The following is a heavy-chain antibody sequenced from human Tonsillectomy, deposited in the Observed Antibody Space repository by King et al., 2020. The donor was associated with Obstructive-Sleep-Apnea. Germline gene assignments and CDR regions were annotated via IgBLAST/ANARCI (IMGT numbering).Heavy chain of an antibody. CDR3: ARVTLAAPYGHYGMDV. CDR2: ISTRSSYI. Sequence: VQLVESGGGLVRPGGSLRLSCAASGFTFSSYTMNWVRQPPGKGLEWVSSISTRSSYIYSADSLKGRFTISRDNAKNSLYLQMNSLRAEDTAVYFCARVTLAAPYGHYGMDVWGQGTTVTVSS. J-gene: IGHJ6*02. V-gene: IGHV3-21*01. CDR1: GFTFSSYT. D-gene: IGHD6-13*01.